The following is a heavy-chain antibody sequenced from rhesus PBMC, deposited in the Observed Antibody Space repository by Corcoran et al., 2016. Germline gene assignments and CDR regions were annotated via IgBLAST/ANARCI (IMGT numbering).Heavy chain of an antibody. D-gene: IGHD6-13*01. CDR2: INPSNGNT. CDR1: GYTSTSHY. Sequence: QVQLVQSGAEVKKPGASVKLSCKASGYTSTSHYINWVGQAPGQVLEGMGGINPSNGNTGYAQKFQGRVTMTRDTSTSTAYMELSSLRSEDTAVYYCTRSRIAAPDYWGQGVLVTVSS. CDR3: TRSRIAAPDY. J-gene: IGHJ4*01. V-gene: IGHV1S9*01.